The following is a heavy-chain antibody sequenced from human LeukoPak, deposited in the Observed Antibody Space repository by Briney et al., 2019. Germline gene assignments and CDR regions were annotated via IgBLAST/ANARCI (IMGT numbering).Heavy chain of an antibody. CDR2: IIPIFGTA. V-gene: IGHV1-69*13. J-gene: IGHJ5*02. CDR3: ARAHSTGEGLDP. Sequence: ASVKVSCKASGGTFSSYAISWVRQAPGQGLEWMGGIIPIFGTANYAQKFQGRVTITADESTSTAYMELSSLRSEDTAVYYCARAHSTGEGLDPWGQGTLVTVSS. CDR1: GGTFSSYA. D-gene: IGHD7-27*01.